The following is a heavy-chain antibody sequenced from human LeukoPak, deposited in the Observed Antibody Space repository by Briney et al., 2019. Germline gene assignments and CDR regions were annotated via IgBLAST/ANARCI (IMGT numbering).Heavy chain of an antibody. CDR3: ARVEWDIVMVPAAITFDY. CDR2: INHSGST. CDR1: GASFSGYY. V-gene: IGHV4-34*01. J-gene: IGHJ4*02. Sequence: PSETLSLTCAVYGASFSGYYWSWIRQPPGKGLEWIGEINHSGSTNYNPSLKSRVTISVDTSKNQFSLKLSSVTAADTAVYYCARVEWDIVMVPAAITFDYWGQGTLVTVSS. D-gene: IGHD2-2*02.